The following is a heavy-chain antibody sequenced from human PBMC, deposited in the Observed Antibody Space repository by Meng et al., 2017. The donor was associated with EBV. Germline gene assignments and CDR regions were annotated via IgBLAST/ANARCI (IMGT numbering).Heavy chain of an antibody. V-gene: IGHV1-2*06. J-gene: IGHJ4*02. Sequence: QVQRGQSGGEVKKAGASVKVSCKASGYTFTGYYMHWVRQAPGQGLEWMGRISPNSGGTNYAQKFQGRVTMTRDTSISTAYMELSRLRSDDTAVYYCARVGIAVAGTGDYWGQGTLVTVSS. CDR1: GYTFTGYY. CDR2: ISPNSGGT. D-gene: IGHD6-19*01. CDR3: ARVGIAVAGTGDY.